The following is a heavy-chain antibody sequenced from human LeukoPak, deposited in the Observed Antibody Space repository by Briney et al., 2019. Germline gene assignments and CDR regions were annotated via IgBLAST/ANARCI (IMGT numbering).Heavy chain of an antibody. CDR2: IIPIFGTA. CDR3: ARDVGINLAVAGKANWFDP. V-gene: IGHV1-69*05. Sequence: GASVKVSCKASGGTFSSYAISWVRQAPGQGLEWMGRIIPIFGTANYAQKFQGRVTITTDESTSTAYMELSSLRSEDTAVYYCARDVGINLAVAGKANWFDPWGQGTLVTVSS. CDR1: GGTFSSYA. J-gene: IGHJ5*02. D-gene: IGHD6-19*01.